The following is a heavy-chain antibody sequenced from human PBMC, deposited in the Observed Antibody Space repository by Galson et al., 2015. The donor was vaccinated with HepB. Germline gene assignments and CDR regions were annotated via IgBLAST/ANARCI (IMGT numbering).Heavy chain of an antibody. Sequence: SLRLSCAASGFTFSSYWMSWVRQAPGKGLEWVANIKQDGSEKYYVDSVKGRFTISRDNAKNSLYLQTNSLRAEDTAVYYCARTVSSGYYFYRRSLRGGEYFQHWGQGTLVTVSS. V-gene: IGHV3-7*03. CDR3: ARTVSSGYYFYRRSLRGGEYFQH. J-gene: IGHJ1*01. CDR1: GFTFSSYW. D-gene: IGHD3-22*01. CDR2: IKQDGSEK.